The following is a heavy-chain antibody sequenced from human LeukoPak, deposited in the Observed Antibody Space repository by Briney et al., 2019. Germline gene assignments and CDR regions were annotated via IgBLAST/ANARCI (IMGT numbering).Heavy chain of an antibody. CDR3: AAFPDWSATPEDQEAAGAFDI. D-gene: IGHD6-13*01. CDR1: GFTFTSSA. V-gene: IGHV1-58*02. J-gene: IGHJ3*02. Sequence: ASVKVSCEASGFTFTSSAMQWVRQARGQRLEWIGWIVVGSGNTNYAQKFQERVTITRDMSTSTAYMELSSLRSEDTAVYYCAAFPDWSATPEDQEAAGAFDIWGQGTMVTVSS. CDR2: IVVGSGNT.